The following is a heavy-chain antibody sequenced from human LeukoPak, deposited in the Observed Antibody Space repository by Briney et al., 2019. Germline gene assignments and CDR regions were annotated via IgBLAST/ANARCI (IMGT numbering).Heavy chain of an antibody. V-gene: IGHV3-11*04. D-gene: IGHD3-3*01. CDR3: ARAAFWSGYYSDY. CDR2: ISSSGSTI. J-gene: IGHJ4*02. CDR1: GFTFSDYY. Sequence: GGSLRLSCAASGFTFSDYYMSWIRQAPGKGLEWVSYISSSGSTIHYADSVKGRFTISRDNAKNSLYLQMNSLRAEDTAVYYCARAAFWSGYYSDYWGQGTLVTVSS.